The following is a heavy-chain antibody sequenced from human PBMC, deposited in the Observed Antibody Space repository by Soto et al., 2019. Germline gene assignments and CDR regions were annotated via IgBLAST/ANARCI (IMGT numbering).Heavy chain of an antibody. CDR2: ISSSGVSI. Sequence: GGSLRLSCAASGFTFRRYEMNWVRQVPGKGLEWVSYISSSGVSIYYADSLKGRFTTSRDNAMNSLFLQMNSLRADDTAVYYCVRGAAAAGIAGFDYWGQGALVTVSS. J-gene: IGHJ4*02. CDR3: VRGAAAAGIAGFDY. V-gene: IGHV3-48*03. D-gene: IGHD6-13*01. CDR1: GFTFRRYE.